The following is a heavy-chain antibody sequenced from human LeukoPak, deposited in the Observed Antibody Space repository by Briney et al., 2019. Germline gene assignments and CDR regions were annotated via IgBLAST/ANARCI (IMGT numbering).Heavy chain of an antibody. V-gene: IGHV4-34*01. CDR1: GGSFRAYD. CDR2: INDSGST. CDR3: ARSSSWYTYYYYYMDV. D-gene: IGHD6-13*01. J-gene: IGHJ6*03. Sequence: PSETLSLTCAVYGGSFRAYDWSWIRQPPGKGLEWIGEINDSGSTNYNSSLKRRVTISVDTSKNQFSLKLSSVTAADTAVYYCARSSSWYTYYYYYMDVWGKGTTVTISS.